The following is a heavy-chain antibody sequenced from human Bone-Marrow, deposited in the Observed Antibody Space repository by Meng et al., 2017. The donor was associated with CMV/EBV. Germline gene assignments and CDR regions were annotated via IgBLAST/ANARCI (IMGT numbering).Heavy chain of an antibody. CDR2: ISAAGDT. V-gene: IGHV3-13*01. J-gene: IGHJ6*02. CDR3: ARVAIRSGFGMDV. Sequence: GGSLRLSCVASGFSFTYYDMHWVRQAPGKGLEWVSAISAAGDTYYPDSVKGRFSISRDNAANSFFLRMNGLRADDTAVYFCARVAIRSGFGMDVWGQGTTVTVSS. D-gene: IGHD3-3*01. CDR1: GFSFTYYD.